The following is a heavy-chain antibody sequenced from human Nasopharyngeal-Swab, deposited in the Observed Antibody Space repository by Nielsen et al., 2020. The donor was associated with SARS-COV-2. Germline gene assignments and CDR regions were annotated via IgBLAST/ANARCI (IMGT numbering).Heavy chain of an antibody. D-gene: IGHD3-22*01. CDR1: GYTFTSYV. CDR3: ARDRRGRYYDSSGYYFPFDY. V-gene: IGHV1-18*01. Sequence: ASVKVSCKASGYTFTSYVISWVRQAPGQGLEWMGWISAYNGNTNYAQKLQGRVTMTTDTSTSTAYMELRSLRSDDTAVYYCARDRRGRYYDSSGYYFPFDYWGQGTLVTVSS. J-gene: IGHJ4*02. CDR2: ISAYNGNT.